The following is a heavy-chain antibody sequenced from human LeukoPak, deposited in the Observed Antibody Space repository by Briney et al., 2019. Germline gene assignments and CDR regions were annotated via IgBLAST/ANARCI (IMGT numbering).Heavy chain of an antibody. CDR1: GFSFTTDRVA. CDR2: IYWDDNK. D-gene: IGHD3-10*01. CDR3: AQERYGSGSYSY. J-gene: IGHJ4*02. V-gene: IGHV2-5*02. Sequence: SGPTLVNPTQTLSLTCTFSGFSFTTDRVAVAWIRQPPGKALEWLGIIYWDDNKRYSPSLESRLSITKDTSKNQVVLTMTNMDPMDTATYFCAQERYGSGSYSYWGQGTLVTVSS.